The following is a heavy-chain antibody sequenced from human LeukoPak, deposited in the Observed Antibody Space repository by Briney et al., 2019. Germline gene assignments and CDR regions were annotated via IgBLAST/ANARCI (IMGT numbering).Heavy chain of an antibody. V-gene: IGHV3-23*01. Sequence: GGSLRLSCAGSGFSFNNYAMYWVRQAPGKGLEWVSALSSSGLSPYYADSVKGRFSISRDISKNTLYLQMNSLGVEDTGVYYCARDASGANTGDYWGQGTLVTVS. D-gene: IGHD3-16*01. CDR2: LSSSGLSP. CDR3: ARDASGANTGDY. CDR1: GFSFNNYA. J-gene: IGHJ4*02.